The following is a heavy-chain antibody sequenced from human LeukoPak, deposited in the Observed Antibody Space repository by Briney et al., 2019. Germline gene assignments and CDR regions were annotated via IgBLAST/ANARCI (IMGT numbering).Heavy chain of an antibody. J-gene: IGHJ4*02. Sequence: SETLSLTCAVYGGSFSGYYWSWIRQPPGKGLEWIGEINHSGSTNYNPSLKSRVTMSVDTSKNQFSLKLSSVTAADTAVYYCARGTGYYDSSGYYSFDSWGPGTLVTVSS. CDR1: GGSFSGYY. CDR2: INHSGST. V-gene: IGHV4-34*01. D-gene: IGHD3-22*01. CDR3: ARGTGYYDSSGYYSFDS.